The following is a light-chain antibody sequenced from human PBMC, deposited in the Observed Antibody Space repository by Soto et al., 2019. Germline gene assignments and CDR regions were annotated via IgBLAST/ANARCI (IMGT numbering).Light chain of an antibody. CDR2: DVS. CDR3: SSYTSSSTLGV. CDR1: SSDVGGYNY. J-gene: IGLJ1*01. Sequence: QSVLTQPASVSGSPGQSITISCTGTSSDVGGYNYVSWYQQHPGKAPKLMIYDVSNRPSGVSNRFSGSKSGNTASLTISGLQAEDEADYYCSSYTSSSTLGVFGTGTKVTVL. V-gene: IGLV2-14*01.